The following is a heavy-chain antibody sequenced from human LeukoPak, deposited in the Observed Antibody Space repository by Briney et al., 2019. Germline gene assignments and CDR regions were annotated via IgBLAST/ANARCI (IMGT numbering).Heavy chain of an antibody. V-gene: IGHV3-23*01. CDR3: AKGGAIGGWYLD. D-gene: IGHD6-19*01. J-gene: IGHJ4*02. Sequence: GGSLRLSCAASGFTFSSYAMSWVRQAPGKGLEWVSAISGSGGSTYYADSVKGRFTISRDNSKNTLYLQTNSLRAEDTAVYYCAKGGAIGGWYLDWGQGTLVTVSS. CDR2: ISGSGGST. CDR1: GFTFSSYA.